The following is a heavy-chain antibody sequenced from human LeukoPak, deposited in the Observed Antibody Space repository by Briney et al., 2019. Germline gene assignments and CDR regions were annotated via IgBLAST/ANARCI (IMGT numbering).Heavy chain of an antibody. CDR1: GFSVNNYA. D-gene: IGHD5-12*01. CDR2: IIGSSGST. V-gene: IGHV3-23*01. J-gene: IGHJ4*02. CDR3: AKGAYDYIEIAYFDY. Sequence: GGSLRLSCVASGFSVNNYAMKGVRQAPGKGLEWVLLIIGSSGSTFYADSVKGRFTISRDKSKNTLYLQMNSLRAEDTAVYYCAKGAYDYIEIAYFDYWGQGSLVTVPS.